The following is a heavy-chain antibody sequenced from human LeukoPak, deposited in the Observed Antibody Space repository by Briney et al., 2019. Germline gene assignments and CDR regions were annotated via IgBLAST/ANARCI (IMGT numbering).Heavy chain of an antibody. Sequence: PGGSLRLSCAASGFTFSSYSMNWVRQAPGKGLEWVSYISSSSSTIYYADSVKGRFTISRDNAKNSLYLQMNSLRAEGTAVYYCERDYYDSSGHPLASDYWGQGTLVTVSS. V-gene: IGHV3-48*01. D-gene: IGHD3-22*01. CDR3: ERDYYDSSGHPLASDY. J-gene: IGHJ4*02. CDR1: GFTFSSYS. CDR2: ISSSSSTI.